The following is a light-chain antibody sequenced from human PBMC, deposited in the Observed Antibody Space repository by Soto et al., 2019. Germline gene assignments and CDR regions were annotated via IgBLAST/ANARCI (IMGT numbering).Light chain of an antibody. CDR3: SSYRSSTTFV. V-gene: IGLV2-14*01. CDR2: EVR. CDR1: SSDVGAYNY. J-gene: IGLJ1*01. Sequence: SVLTQPASVSGSPGQSITISCTGTSSDVGAYNYVSWYQQYPGKALKVIIFEVRKRPSGVSNRFSGSKSGDTASLTISGLQAEDEADYYCSSYRSSTTFVFGTGTKVTVL.